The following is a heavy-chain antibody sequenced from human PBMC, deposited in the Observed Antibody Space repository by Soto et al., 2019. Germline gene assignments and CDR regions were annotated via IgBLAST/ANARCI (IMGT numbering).Heavy chain of an antibody. Sequence: ASVKVSCKASGYTFTNYTIHWVRQAPGQGLEWMGWISAYNGNTNYAQKLQGRVTMTTDTSTSTAYMELRSLRSDDTAVYYCARDPGTITIFGVAYNWFDPWGQGTLVTVSS. CDR2: ISAYNGNT. D-gene: IGHD3-3*01. J-gene: IGHJ5*02. CDR1: GYTFTNYT. CDR3: ARDPGTITIFGVAYNWFDP. V-gene: IGHV1-18*04.